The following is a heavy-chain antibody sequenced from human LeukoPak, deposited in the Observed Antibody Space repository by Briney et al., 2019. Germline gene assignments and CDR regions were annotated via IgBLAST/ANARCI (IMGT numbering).Heavy chain of an antibody. CDR3: AKDAGYGSNWPPRAWFAP. V-gene: IGHV4-59*02. CDR1: GASVTGSY. CDR2: VYYSGIT. J-gene: IGHJ5*02. Sequence: SETLSLTCTVSGASVTGSYWSWIRQSADKGLEWIGYVYYSGITNVNPSLKSRVTMSVDVQKNQFLLQLTSLTAADSAIYYCAKDAGYGSNWPPRAWFAPWGQGTLVAVSS. D-gene: IGHD1-26*01.